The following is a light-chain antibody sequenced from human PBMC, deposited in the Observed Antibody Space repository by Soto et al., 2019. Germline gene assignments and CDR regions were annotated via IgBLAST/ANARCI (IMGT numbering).Light chain of an antibody. V-gene: IGLV2-14*03. Sequence: QSALTQPASVSGSPGQSITISCTGTSSDIGAYGFVSWYQQHPGKAPKLMLYDVNIRPSGVSNRFSGAKPGNTASLTIPGRQAEDEDDYYCTSGRTSPTMIVGGGTKVXVL. CDR1: SSDIGAYGF. J-gene: IGLJ2*01. CDR3: TSGRTSPTMI. CDR2: DVN.